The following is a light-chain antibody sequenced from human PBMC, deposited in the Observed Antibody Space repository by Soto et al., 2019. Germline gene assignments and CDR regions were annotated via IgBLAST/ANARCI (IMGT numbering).Light chain of an antibody. V-gene: IGLV1-44*01. CDR1: TSNIGSNA. J-gene: IGLJ3*02. CDR3: AAWDDSLNGWV. CDR2: NND. Sequence: QSVLTQPPSASGTPGQRVTISCSGSTSNIGSNAVNWYRQLPGTAPKLLMYNNDQRPSGVPDRFSGSQSGTSASLAITGLQSEDDADYYCAAWDDSLNGWVFGGGTKLTVL.